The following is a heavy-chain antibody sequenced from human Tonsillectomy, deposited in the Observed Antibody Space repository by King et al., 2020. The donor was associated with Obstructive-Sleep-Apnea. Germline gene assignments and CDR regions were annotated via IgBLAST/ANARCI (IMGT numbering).Heavy chain of an antibody. V-gene: IGHV3-23*01. CDR1: GFTFTSYA. CDR2: ITDSGANT. Sequence: VQLLESGGGLVQPGGSLRLSCATSGFTFTSYAMAWVRQAPGKGLEWVSAITDSGANTHYADSVTGRLTISIDNAKNTLYLQMNSVRVEDTAVYYCARRIGAAWGNFDYWGQGTLVTVSS. CDR3: ARRIGAAWGNFDY. J-gene: IGHJ4*02. D-gene: IGHD6-13*01.